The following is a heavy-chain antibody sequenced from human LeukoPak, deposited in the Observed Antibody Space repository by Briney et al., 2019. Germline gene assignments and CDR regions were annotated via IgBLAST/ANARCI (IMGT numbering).Heavy chain of an antibody. D-gene: IGHD2-15*01. CDR2: ISSSSSYI. J-gene: IGHJ4*02. CDR1: GFTFSSYS. Sequence: PGGSLRLSCAASGFTFSSYSMNWVRQAPGKGLEWVSSISSSSSYIYYADPVKGRFTISRDNAKNSLYLQMNSLRAEDTAVYYCARGAKVVAAPFDYWGQGTLVTVSS. V-gene: IGHV3-21*01. CDR3: ARGAKVVAAPFDY.